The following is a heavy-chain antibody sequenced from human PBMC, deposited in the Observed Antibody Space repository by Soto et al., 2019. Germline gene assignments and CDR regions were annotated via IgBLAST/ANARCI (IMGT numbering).Heavy chain of an antibody. CDR2: ISSSSSVM. V-gene: IGHV3-48*02. J-gene: IGHJ6*02. Sequence: PGGSLRLSYAASGFTFSTYSMNWVRQAPGKGLEWVSFISSSSSVMYYADSVKGRFTISRDNAKNSLYLQMNSLRDEDTAVYYCARENDLYDSSAYIYDYDVMDVWGQGTTVTVSS. CDR1: GFTFSTYS. CDR3: ARENDLYDSSAYIYDYDVMDV. D-gene: IGHD3-22*01.